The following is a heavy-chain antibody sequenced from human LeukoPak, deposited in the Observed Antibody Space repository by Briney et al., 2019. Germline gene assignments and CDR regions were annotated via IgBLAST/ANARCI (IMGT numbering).Heavy chain of an antibody. D-gene: IGHD2-2*01. CDR3: ARPYCSGTSCHTNWFDP. CDR2: IYPGDSDT. J-gene: IGHJ5*02. CDR1: GYSFTSYW. Sequence: GESLKISCKGSGYSFTSYWIGWVRQMPGKGLEWMGMIYPGDSDTRYSPSFQGQVTISADKSISTAYLQWSSLKASDTAMYYCARPYCSGTSCHTNWFDPWGQGTLVTVSS. V-gene: IGHV5-51*03.